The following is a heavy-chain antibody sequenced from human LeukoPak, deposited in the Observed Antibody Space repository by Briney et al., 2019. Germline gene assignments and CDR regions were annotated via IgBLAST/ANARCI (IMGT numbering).Heavy chain of an antibody. CDR1: GFTFSSYA. V-gene: IGHV3-23*01. CDR3: ARAGLSGTYPFDY. CDR2: ISGSGGST. Sequence: GGALRLSCAASGFTFSSYAMSWVRQAPGKGLEWVSAISGSGGSTYYADSVKGRFTISRDNSKNTLYLQMNSLRAEDTAMYYCARAGLSGTYPFDYWGQGTLVTVSS. J-gene: IGHJ4*02. D-gene: IGHD1-26*01.